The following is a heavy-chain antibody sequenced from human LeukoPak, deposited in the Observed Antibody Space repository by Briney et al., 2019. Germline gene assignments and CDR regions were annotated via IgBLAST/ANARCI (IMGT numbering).Heavy chain of an antibody. D-gene: IGHD6-13*01. Sequence: GGSLRLSCEVSGFTFSSYWMNWVRQAPGKGLEWVANIKQDGSDKYYADSVKGRFTNSRDNAKNSLYLQMNSLRAEDTAVYYCAIIPRAAAGPSARSPFHYWGQGTLVTVSS. J-gene: IGHJ4*02. V-gene: IGHV3-7*01. CDR2: IKQDGSDK. CDR1: GFTFSSYW. CDR3: AIIPRAAAGPSARSPFHY.